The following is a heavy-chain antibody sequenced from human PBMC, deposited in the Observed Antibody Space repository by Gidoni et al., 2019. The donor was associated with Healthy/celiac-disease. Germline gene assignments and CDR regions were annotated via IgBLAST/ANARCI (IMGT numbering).Heavy chain of an antibody. J-gene: IGHJ4*02. CDR2: ISGSGGST. Sequence: EVRLVDSGGGLVQPGGSLSRSCAAPGFAFGNYDMSWVRQAPGKGLEWVSCISGSGGSTYYSDSVKGRFTISRDNSKNMLYLQMNSLSADDTARYYCAKESHYGDYDYWGQGTLVTVS. D-gene: IGHD4-17*01. V-gene: IGHV3-23*04. CDR1: GFAFGNYD. CDR3: AKESHYGDYDY.